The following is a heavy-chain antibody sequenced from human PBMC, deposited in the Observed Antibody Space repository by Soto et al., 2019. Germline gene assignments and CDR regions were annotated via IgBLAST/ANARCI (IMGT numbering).Heavy chain of an antibody. D-gene: IGHD3-22*01. CDR2: LDPEDDET. Sequence: GASVKVSCKVSGYILTELSMHWVRQAPGKGLEWMGGLDPEDDETIYAQNFQGRVTMTEDTSTDTAYMKLSSLRSEDTAVYYCATANYYYSSGYFNPFDYWGQGTLVTVSS. CDR3: ATANYYYSSGYFNPFDY. J-gene: IGHJ4*02. V-gene: IGHV1-24*01. CDR1: GYILTELS.